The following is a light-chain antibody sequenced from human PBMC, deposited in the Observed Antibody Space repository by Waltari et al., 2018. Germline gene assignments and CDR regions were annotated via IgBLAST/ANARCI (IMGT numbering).Light chain of an antibody. CDR1: ALPKNY. J-gene: IGLJ2*01. CDR2: EDT. Sequence: SYELTQPPSVSVSPGQTARTTCSGDALPKNYVHWYQQKSGQAPVLVIYEDTERPSGIPERFSGSSSGTMATLTISGAQVEDEADYYCYSGDDSGNQEVFGGGTKLTVL. V-gene: IGLV3-10*01. CDR3: YSGDDSGNQEV.